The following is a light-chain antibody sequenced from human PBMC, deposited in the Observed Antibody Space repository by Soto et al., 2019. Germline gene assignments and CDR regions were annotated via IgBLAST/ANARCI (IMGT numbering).Light chain of an antibody. V-gene: IGKV3-11*01. CDR3: QQRSNWPRGT. Sequence: EIVLAQSPATLSLSPGERATVSCRSSQSVSSYLAWYQQKPGQAPSLLIYDASNRATGIPARFSGSGSGTDFTLTISSLEPEDFAVYYCQQRSNWPRGTFGQGTKVDI. J-gene: IGKJ1*01. CDR2: DAS. CDR1: QSVSSY.